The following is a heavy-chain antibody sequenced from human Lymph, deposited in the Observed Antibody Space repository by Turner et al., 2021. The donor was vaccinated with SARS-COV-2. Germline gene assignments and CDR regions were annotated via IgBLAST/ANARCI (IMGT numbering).Heavy chain of an antibody. CDR3: ARDRDSSGWVDY. V-gene: IGHV3-30*04. CDR2: ISYDGSDK. J-gene: IGHJ4*02. Sequence: VQLVESGGGVVQPGRSLRLSCAASGFTFSSYAMHWVRQAPGKGLEWVAFISYDGSDKYYADSVKGRFTFSRDNSKNTLYLQMNSQRAEDTAVYYCARDRDSSGWVDYWGQGTLVTVSS. CDR1: GFTFSSYA. D-gene: IGHD3-22*01.